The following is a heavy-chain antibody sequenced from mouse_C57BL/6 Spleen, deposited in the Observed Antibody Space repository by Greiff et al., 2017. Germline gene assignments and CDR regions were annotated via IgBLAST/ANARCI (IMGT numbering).Heavy chain of an antibody. CDR3: ARRITTDPYFDY. CDR2: IYPGDGDT. CDR1: GYAFSSSC. Sequence: QVQLQQSGPELVKPGASVKISCKASGYAFSSSCMNWVKQRPGKGLEWIGRIYPGDGDTNYNGKFKGKATLTADKSSSTAYMQLSSLTSEDSAVYCCARRITTDPYFDYWGQGTTLTVSS. V-gene: IGHV1-82*01. D-gene: IGHD1-1*01. J-gene: IGHJ2*01.